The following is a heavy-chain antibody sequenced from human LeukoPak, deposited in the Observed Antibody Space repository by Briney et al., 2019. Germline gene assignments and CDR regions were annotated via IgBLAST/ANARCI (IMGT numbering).Heavy chain of an antibody. V-gene: IGHV4-61*02. Sequence: TLSLTRTVSRGSLSSSSYYWGWIRQPAGKGLEWIGRIYTSGSTNYNPSLKSRVTISVDTSKNQFSLKLSSVTAADTAVYYCARLYSSWSDDAFDIWGQGTMVTVSS. D-gene: IGHD6-13*01. CDR2: IYTSGST. J-gene: IGHJ3*02. CDR3: ARLYSSWSDDAFDI. CDR1: RGSLSSSSYY.